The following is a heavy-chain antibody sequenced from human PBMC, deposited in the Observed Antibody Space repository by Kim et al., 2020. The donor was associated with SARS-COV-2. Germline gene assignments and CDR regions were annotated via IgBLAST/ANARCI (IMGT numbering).Heavy chain of an antibody. Sequence: YLDSLKGRSTIARDDAKSSLSLQMDSLRVEDTAMYYCARAGYYYDTRDFDYWGQGTLVTVSS. CDR3: ARAGYYYDTRDFDY. D-gene: IGHD3-22*01. V-gene: IGHV3-7*03. J-gene: IGHJ4*02.